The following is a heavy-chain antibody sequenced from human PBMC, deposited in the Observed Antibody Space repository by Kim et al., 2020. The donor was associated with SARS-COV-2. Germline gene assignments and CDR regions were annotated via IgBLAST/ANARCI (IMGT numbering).Heavy chain of an antibody. CDR3: ARDPLKNHVPLGYYYYYGMDA. Sequence: SETLSLTCTVSGGSISSGGYYWSWIRQHPGKGLEWIGYIYYSGSTDYNPSLKSRVTISVDTSKNQFSLKLSSVTAADTAVYYCARDPLKNHVPLGYYYYYGMDAWGQGTTVTVSS. CDR1: GGSISSGGYY. V-gene: IGHV4-31*03. CDR2: IYYSGST. J-gene: IGHJ6*02.